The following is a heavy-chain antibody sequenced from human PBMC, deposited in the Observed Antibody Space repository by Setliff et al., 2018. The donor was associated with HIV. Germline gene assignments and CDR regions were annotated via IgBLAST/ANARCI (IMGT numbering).Heavy chain of an antibody. J-gene: IGHJ6*03. V-gene: IGHV4-39*07. CDR2: IYYSGSA. CDR3: ARTLAAAGPGYYYSYYMDV. D-gene: IGHD6-13*01. Sequence: SETLSLTCTVSGGSINTGSYYWGWIRQPPGKGLESIGTIYYSGSANSNASLRSRVMISVDTSKNQFSLKLNSVTAADTAVYYCARTLAAAGPGYYYSYYMDVWGKGTTVTVSS. CDR1: GGSINTGSYY.